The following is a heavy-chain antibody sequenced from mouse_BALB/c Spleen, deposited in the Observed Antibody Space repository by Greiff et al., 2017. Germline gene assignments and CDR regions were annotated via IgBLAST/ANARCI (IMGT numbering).Heavy chain of an antibody. CDR1: GYTFTDYA. CDR3: ARENSLLGGYYAMDY. Sequence: QVQLQQSGAELVRPGVSVKISCKGSGYTFTDYAMHWVKQSHAKSLEWIGVISTYYGDASYNQKFKGKATMTVDKSSSTAYMELARLTSEDSAIYYCARENSLLGGYYAMDYWGQGTSVTVSS. D-gene: IGHD1-2*01. CDR2: ISTYYGDA. J-gene: IGHJ4*01. V-gene: IGHV1S137*01.